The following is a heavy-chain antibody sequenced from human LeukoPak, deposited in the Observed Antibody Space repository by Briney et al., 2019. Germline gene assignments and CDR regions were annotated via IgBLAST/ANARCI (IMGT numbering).Heavy chain of an antibody. Sequence: ASVKVSCKAFGYGFTSYYIHWVRQAPGKGLEWMEIINPSVGGTTYARKFQGRVTMTRDTSTSTVYMELSSLRSEDTAVYYCARHGSGRYYPAEGRVDYWGQGTLVTVSS. CDR3: ARHGSGRYYPAEGRVDY. V-gene: IGHV1-46*03. CDR1: GYGFTSYY. J-gene: IGHJ4*02. D-gene: IGHD3-10*01. CDR2: INPSVGGT.